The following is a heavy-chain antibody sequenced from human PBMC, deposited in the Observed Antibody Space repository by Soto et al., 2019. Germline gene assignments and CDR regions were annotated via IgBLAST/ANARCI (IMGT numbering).Heavy chain of an antibody. CDR2: VYYSGTT. D-gene: IGHD2-15*01. CDR1: GGSVSNKTYY. J-gene: IGHJ4*01. V-gene: IGHV4-61*01. CDR3: ARTRALPHTLRSRYFFEN. Sequence: KPSETLSLTCSVSGGSVSNKTYYWSWIRQPPGKRLEWIGYVYYSGTTNYNPSLKSRVTISVDMSKNQFSLRLSSVTAADTALYHCARTRALPHTLRSRYFFENWGQGTLVTVYS.